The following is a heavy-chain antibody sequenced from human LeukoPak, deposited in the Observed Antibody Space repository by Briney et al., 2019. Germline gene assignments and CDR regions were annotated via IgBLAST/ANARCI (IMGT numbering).Heavy chain of an antibody. Sequence: GASVKVSCKASGYTFTSYDIYWVRQATGQGLEWMGWMNPNSGNTGYAQKFQGRVTMTRNTSISTAYMELSSLRSEDTAVYYCARAQTGYGGTFDYWGQGTLVTVSS. CDR2: MNPNSGNT. CDR1: GYTFTSYD. D-gene: IGHD4-23*01. V-gene: IGHV1-8*01. J-gene: IGHJ4*02. CDR3: ARAQTGYGGTFDY.